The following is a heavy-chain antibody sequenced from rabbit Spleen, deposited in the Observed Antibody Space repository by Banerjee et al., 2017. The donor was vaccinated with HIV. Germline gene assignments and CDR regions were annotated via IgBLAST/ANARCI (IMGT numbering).Heavy chain of an antibody. Sequence: QEQLEESGGDLVKPEGSLTITCTASGFSFSSSYWICWVRQAPGKGLEWIGCIYTGGSGGIYYASWARGRLTISKTSSTTVTLQMTSLTAADTATYFCGRSSNAGYAGYGYGSNLWGPGTLVTVS. CDR3: GRSSNAGYAGYGYGSNL. CDR1: GFSFSSSYW. J-gene: IGHJ4*01. CDR2: IYTGGSGGI. V-gene: IGHV1S45*01. D-gene: IGHD7-1*01.